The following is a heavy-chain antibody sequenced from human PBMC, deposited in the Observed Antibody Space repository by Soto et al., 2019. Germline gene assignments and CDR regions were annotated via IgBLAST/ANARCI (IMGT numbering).Heavy chain of an antibody. CDR2: IWYDGRDK. V-gene: IGHV3-33*01. J-gene: IGHJ3*02. CDR1: RFTFSSYG. CDR3: ARGSSYSSSWGHAFDI. Sequence: QVQLVESGGGVVQPGRSLRLSCAASRFTFSSYGMHWVRQAPGKGLEWVALIWYDGRDKFYADSVKGRFTISRDNSKNPLYLQMNSLRAEDTAVYYCARGSSYSSSWGHAFDIWGQGTMVTVSS. D-gene: IGHD6-13*01.